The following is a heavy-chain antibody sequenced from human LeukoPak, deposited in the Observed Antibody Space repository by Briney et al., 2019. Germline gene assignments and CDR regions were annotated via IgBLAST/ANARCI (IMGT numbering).Heavy chain of an antibody. J-gene: IGHJ4*02. CDR2: IYHSGST. CDR1: GGSISSSNW. CDR3: ATPSGSYPAGDY. Sequence: SETLSLTCAVSGGSISSSNWWSWVRQPPGKGLEWIGEIYHSGSTNYNPSLKSRVTISVDKSKNQFSLKLSSVTAADTAVYYCATPSGSYPAGDYWGQGTLVTVSS. V-gene: IGHV4-4*02. D-gene: IGHD1-26*01.